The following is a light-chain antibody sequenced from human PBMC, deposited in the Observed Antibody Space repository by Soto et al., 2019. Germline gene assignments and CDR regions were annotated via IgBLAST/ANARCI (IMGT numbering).Light chain of an antibody. Sequence: DIQMTQSPSSLSASVGDRVTITCRASQGISNYLAWYQQKPGKVPKLLIYAASTLQSGDPSRFSSSGSGTDFALTISGIQPEDVAAYYCQKYNSAPLAFGGGTNVEIK. J-gene: IGKJ4*01. CDR1: QGISNY. CDR2: AAS. V-gene: IGKV1-27*01. CDR3: QKYNSAPLA.